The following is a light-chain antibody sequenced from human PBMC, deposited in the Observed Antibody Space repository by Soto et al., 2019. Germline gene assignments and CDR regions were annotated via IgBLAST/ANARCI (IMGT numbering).Light chain of an antibody. CDR1: QSISNF. J-gene: IGKJ2*01. CDR3: QQYNSYPYT. Sequence: DILMTQSPSALSASVGDRVTITCRASQSISNFLAWYQQKPGKAPHLLIYYASNLQSGVPSRFGGSGSGTEFSLTISTLQPDDFANYYCQQYNSYPYTVGQGTKLEIK. CDR2: YAS. V-gene: IGKV1-5*03.